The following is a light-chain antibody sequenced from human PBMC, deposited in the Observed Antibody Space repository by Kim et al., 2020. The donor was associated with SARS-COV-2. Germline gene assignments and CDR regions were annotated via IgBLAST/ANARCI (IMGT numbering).Light chain of an antibody. Sequence: VSVGDRVTITCRASQSIDNWLAWYQLKPGKAPKLLISDASSLERGVPSRFSGSGSGTEFTLIISGLQPEDFATYYCQQYDSYPGTFGQGTKVDIK. J-gene: IGKJ1*01. CDR3: QQYDSYPGT. CDR2: DAS. CDR1: QSIDNW. V-gene: IGKV1-5*01.